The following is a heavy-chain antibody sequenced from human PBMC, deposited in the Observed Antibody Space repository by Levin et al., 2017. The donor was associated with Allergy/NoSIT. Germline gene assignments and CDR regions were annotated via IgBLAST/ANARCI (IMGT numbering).Heavy chain of an antibody. V-gene: IGHV1-8*01. CDR2: MNPNSGNT. CDR3: AGSGGRWLRSVGWFDP. J-gene: IGHJ5*02. CDR1: GYTFTSYD. Sequence: GESLKISCKASGYTFTSYDINWVRQATGQGLEWMGWMNPNSGNTGYAQKFQGRVTMTRNTSISTAYMGLSSLRSEDTAVYYCAGSGGRWLRSVGWFDPWGQGTLVTVSS. D-gene: IGHD5-12*01.